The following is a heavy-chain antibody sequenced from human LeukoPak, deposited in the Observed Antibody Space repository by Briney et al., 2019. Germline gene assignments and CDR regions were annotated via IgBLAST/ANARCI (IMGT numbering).Heavy chain of an antibody. CDR2: IYSGGST. CDR3: AKISNTYQGED. V-gene: IGHV3-66*01. Sequence: GGSLRLSCAASGFTVSSNYMSWVRQAPGKGLEWVSVIYSGGSTYYADSVKGRFTISRDNAKNSLYLQMNSLRAEDTAVYYCAKISNTYQGEDWGQGTLVTVSS. CDR1: GFTVSSNY. J-gene: IGHJ4*02. D-gene: IGHD2-2*01.